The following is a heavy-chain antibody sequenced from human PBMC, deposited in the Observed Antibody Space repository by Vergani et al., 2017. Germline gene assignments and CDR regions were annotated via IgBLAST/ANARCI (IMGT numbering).Heavy chain of an antibody. J-gene: IGHJ4*02. CDR2: ISSSSSTI. CDR1: GFTFSSYS. V-gene: IGHV3-48*01. CDR3: AKPMEGGTYDFDY. D-gene: IGHD1-1*01. Sequence: EVQLVESGGGLVQPVGSLRLSCAASGFTFSSYSMNWVRQAPGKGLEWVSYISSSSSTIYYADSVKGRFTISRDNAKNSLYLQMNSLRAEDTAVYYCAKPMEGGTYDFDYWGQGTLVTVSS.